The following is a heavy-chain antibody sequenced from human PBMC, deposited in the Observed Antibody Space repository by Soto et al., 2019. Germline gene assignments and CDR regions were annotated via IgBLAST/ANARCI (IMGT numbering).Heavy chain of an antibody. D-gene: IGHD4-17*01. Sequence: QVQLVQSGAEVKKPGASVKVSCKASGYTFTSYDINWVRQATGQGLEWMGWMNPNSGNTGSAQKFEGRVTMTGNTPISTGYMELRSLRSEGTAGYYCARTLYGDHVDYWGQGTLVTVSS. CDR1: GYTFTSYD. CDR3: ARTLYGDHVDY. J-gene: IGHJ4*02. V-gene: IGHV1-8*01. CDR2: MNPNSGNT.